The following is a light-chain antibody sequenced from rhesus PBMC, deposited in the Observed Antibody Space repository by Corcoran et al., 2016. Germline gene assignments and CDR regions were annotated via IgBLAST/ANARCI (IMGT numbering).Light chain of an antibody. V-gene: IGKV1-74*01. CDR3: QHSYGMPLT. Sequence: DIQMTQSPSSLSASVGDRVTITCRASENVKNYLYWYLQKPEKAPKLLIYKASTLQSGVPSRFSGSGAGTDFTLTISSLQPEDFATYYCQHSYGMPLTFGGGTKVELK. CDR1: ENVKNY. CDR2: KAS. J-gene: IGKJ4*01.